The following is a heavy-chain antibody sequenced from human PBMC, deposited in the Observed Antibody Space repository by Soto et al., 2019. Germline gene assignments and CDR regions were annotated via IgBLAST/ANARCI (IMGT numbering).Heavy chain of an antibody. J-gene: IGHJ6*03. D-gene: IGHD1-26*01. CDR1: GFTVSSNY. V-gene: IGHV3-66*01. CDR2: IYSGGST. CDR3: ASAPYPASLIYYYYYMDV. Sequence: GGSLRLSCAASGFTVSSNYMSWVRQAPGKGLEWVSVIYSGGSTYYADSVKGRFTISRDNSKNTLYLQMNSLRAEDTAVFYFASAPYPASLIYYYYYMDVWGKGTTVTVSS.